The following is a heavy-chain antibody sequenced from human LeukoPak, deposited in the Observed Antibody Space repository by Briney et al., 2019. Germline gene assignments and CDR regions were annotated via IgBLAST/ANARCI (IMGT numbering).Heavy chain of an antibody. CDR2: INPNSGGT. D-gene: IGHD1-7*01. V-gene: IGHV1-2*02. CDR3: AREGITGTSVGVDI. CDR1: GYTFTGYY. J-gene: IGHJ3*02. Sequence: GASVKVSCKASGYTFTGYYMHWVRQAPGQGLEWMGWINPNSGGTNYAQKFQGRVTMTRDTSISTAYMELSRLRSDDTAVYYCAREGITGTSVGVDIWGQGTMVTVSS.